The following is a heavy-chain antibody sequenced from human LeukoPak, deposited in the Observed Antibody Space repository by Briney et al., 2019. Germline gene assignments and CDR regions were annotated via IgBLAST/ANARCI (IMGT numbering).Heavy chain of an antibody. CDR2: IKSDGSST. D-gene: IGHD5-12*01. Sequence: GGSLRLSCAASGFTFSSYWMHWVRQAPGKGLAWVSRIKSDGSSTSYADSVKGRFTISRDNAKNTLYLQMNSLRAEDTAVYYCARVGYSGYDRSGLDYWGQGTLVTVSS. CDR1: GFTFSSYW. V-gene: IGHV3-74*01. J-gene: IGHJ4*02. CDR3: ARVGYSGYDRSGLDY.